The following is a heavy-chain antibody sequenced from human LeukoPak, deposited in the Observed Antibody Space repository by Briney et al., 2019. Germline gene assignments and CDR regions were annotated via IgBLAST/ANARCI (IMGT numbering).Heavy chain of an antibody. CDR1: GASLSETS. CDR2: FDPEDGES. Sequence: ASVKASCKVSGASLSETSIHCVRQAPGQWLEWMGGFDPEDGESIFAQRFQGRFSMTEDTSTDTAYMELRSLRPEDTAVYYCATADKWEPLDYWGQGTLVTVSS. D-gene: IGHD1-26*01. V-gene: IGHV1-24*01. J-gene: IGHJ4*02. CDR3: ATADKWEPLDY.